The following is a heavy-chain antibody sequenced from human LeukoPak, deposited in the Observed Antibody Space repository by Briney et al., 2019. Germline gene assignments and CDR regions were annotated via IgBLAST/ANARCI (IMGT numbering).Heavy chain of an antibody. J-gene: IGHJ3*02. D-gene: IGHD4-17*01. V-gene: IGHV4-31*03. CDR3: ARDLMLTSGAFDI. CDR2: IYFSGST. Sequence: SETLSLTCTVSGGSISSGGYHWSWIPPRPGQGLEWFGYIYFSGSTYYNPSLKSRVTISGDTSKNQFSLKLSSVTAADTAVYYCARDLMLTSGAFDIWGQGTMVTVSS. CDR1: GGSISSGGYH.